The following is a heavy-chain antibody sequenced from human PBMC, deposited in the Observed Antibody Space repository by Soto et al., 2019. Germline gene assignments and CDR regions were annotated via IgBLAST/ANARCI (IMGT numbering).Heavy chain of an antibody. CDR2: ISSNGGRT. Sequence: GGSLRLSCAASGFTFSSYAMQWVRQAPGKGLEYVSAISSNGGRTYYANSVKGRFTISRDNSKNTLYLHMGSLRAEDMAVYYGAREWGELGAQIEEGMDVWGQGTTVTVSS. V-gene: IGHV3-64*01. J-gene: IGHJ6*02. D-gene: IGHD3-16*01. CDR1: GFTFSSYA. CDR3: AREWGELGAQIEEGMDV.